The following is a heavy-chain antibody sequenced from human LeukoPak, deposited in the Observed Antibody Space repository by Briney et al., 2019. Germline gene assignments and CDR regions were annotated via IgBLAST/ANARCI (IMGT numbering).Heavy chain of an antibody. CDR1: GFSLSTSGMC. CDR2: IDWDDDK. D-gene: IGHD6-19*01. V-gene: IGHV2-70*01. Sequence: SGPTLLNPTQTLTLTCTFSGFSLSTSGMCVSWIRQPPGKALEWLALIDWDDDKYYSTSLKTRLTISKDTSKNQVVLTMTNMDPADTATYYCARIRASSGWYGVDYWGQGTLVTVSS. CDR3: ARIRASSGWYGVDY. J-gene: IGHJ4*02.